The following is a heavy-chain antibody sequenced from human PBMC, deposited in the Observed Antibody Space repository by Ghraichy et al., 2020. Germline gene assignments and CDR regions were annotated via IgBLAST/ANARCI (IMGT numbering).Heavy chain of an antibody. D-gene: IGHD5-24*01. CDR1: RFIFSSYS. J-gene: IGHJ6*02. Sequence: GESLNISCAASRFIFSSYSMNWVRQAPGKGLEWVSSISSSRHINYADSVKGRFTISRDNAKNTLYLQMSSLRAEDTAVYYCANREGYDYYGMGVWGQGTTVTVSS. V-gene: IGHV3-21*01. CDR2: ISSSRHI. CDR3: ANREGYDYYGMGV.